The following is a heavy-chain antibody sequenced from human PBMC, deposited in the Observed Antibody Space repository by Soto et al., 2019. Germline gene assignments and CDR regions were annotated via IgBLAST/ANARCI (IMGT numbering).Heavy chain of an antibody. Sequence: GGSLRLSCAASGFTFSSYGMHWVRQAPGKGLEWVAVIWYDGSNKYYADSVKGRFTISRDNSKNTLYLQMNSLRAEDTAVYYCARDNDDWLVGATGAFDIWGQGTMVTVSS. CDR1: GFTFSSYG. V-gene: IGHV3-33*01. CDR2: IWYDGSNK. CDR3: ARDNDDWLVGATGAFDI. D-gene: IGHD1-26*01. J-gene: IGHJ3*02.